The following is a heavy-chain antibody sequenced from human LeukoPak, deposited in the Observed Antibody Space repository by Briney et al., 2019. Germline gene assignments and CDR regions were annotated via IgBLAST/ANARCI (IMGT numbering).Heavy chain of an antibody. J-gene: IGHJ4*02. V-gene: IGHV3-9*03. CDR1: GFTFDDYA. Sequence: GGSLRLSCAASGFTFDDYAMHWVRQAPGKGLEWVSGISWNSGSIGYADSVKGRFTISRDNAKNSLYLQMNSLRAEDMALYYCARAFSSFWPIDYWGQGTLVTVSS. CDR2: ISWNSGSI. CDR3: ARAFSSFWPIDY. D-gene: IGHD6-6*01.